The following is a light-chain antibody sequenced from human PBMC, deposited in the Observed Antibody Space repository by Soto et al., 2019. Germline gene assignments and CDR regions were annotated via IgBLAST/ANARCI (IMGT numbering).Light chain of an antibody. CDR3: QQYNVYST. J-gene: IGKJ4*01. V-gene: IGKV1-39*01. CDR1: QSISSY. Sequence: DIQMTQSPSSLSASVGDRVTITCRASQSISSYLHWYQQKPGKAPKLLIYEASILQRGVPSRFSGSISGTDFTLTISSLQAEDFATYYCQQYNVYSTFGGGTKVDIK. CDR2: EAS.